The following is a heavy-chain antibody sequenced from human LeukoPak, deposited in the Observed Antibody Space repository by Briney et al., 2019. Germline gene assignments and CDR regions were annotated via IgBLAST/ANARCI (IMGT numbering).Heavy chain of an antibody. J-gene: IGHJ4*02. D-gene: IGHD3-22*01. CDR3: ARGTSYYYDSSGYEVPFDY. Sequence: TGGSLRLSCAASGFTFSSYGMHWVRQAPGKGLEWVAVIWYDGSNKYYADSVKGRFTISRDNSKNTLYLQMNSLRAEDTAVYYCARGTSYYYDSSGYEVPFDYWGQGTLVTVSS. CDR1: GFTFSSYG. CDR2: IWYDGSNK. V-gene: IGHV3-33*08.